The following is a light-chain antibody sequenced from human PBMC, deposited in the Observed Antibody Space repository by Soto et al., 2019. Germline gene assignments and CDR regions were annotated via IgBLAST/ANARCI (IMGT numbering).Light chain of an antibody. CDR3: QQRSNWPRT. J-gene: IGKJ4*01. V-gene: IGKV3-11*01. Sequence: EIVLTQSPATLSLSPGERAALSCRASQSVSHFLAWYQQKPGQAPRLLIYDASNRATGIPARFSGSGSGTDFTLTISSLEPEDFAVYYCQQRSNWPRTFGGGTKVEIK. CDR1: QSVSHF. CDR2: DAS.